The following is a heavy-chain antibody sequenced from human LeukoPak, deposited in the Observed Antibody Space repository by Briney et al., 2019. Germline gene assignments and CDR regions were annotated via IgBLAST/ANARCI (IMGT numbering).Heavy chain of an antibody. CDR2: IYTSGNT. CDR1: GGSISSGSYY. CDR3: ARSGTYYNNWFDP. J-gene: IGHJ5*02. Sequence: SETLSLTCTVSGGSISSGSYYWSWVRQSAGKGLEWIGRIYTSGNTNYNPSLKSRVTISVDTSKNQFSLKLNSVTAADTAVYYCARSGTYYNNWFDPWGQGTLVTVSS. V-gene: IGHV4-61*02. D-gene: IGHD3-10*01.